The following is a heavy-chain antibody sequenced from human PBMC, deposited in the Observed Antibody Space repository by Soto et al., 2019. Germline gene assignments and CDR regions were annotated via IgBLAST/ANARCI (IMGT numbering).Heavy chain of an antibody. CDR2: TYNTGQWNF. D-gene: IGHD2-2*01. J-gene: IGHJ5*02. CDR1: GDTVSNTGAA. V-gene: IGHV6-1*01. CDR3: VRQTGSGPSCSSWFGP. Sequence: SQTLSLTCGISGDTVSNTGAAWNWIRQSPSRGLEWLGRTYNTGQWNFDYSPSVEGRISIVPDALKNQVSLHLESVTPDDTAIYYCVRQTGSGPSCSSWFGPSGQG.